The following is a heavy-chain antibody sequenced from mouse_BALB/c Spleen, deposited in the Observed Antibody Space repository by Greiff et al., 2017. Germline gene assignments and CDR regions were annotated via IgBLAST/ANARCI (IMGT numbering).Heavy chain of an antibody. V-gene: IGHV2-9*02. CDR1: GFSLTSYG. J-gene: IGHJ1*01. D-gene: IGHD2-14*01. CDR2: IWAGGST. Sequence: QVQLKESGPGLVAPSQSLSITCTVSGFSLTSYGVHWVRQPPGKGLEWLGVIWAGGSTNYNSALMSRLSISKDNSKSQVFLKMNSLQTDDTAMYYCARARRRYDGYWYFDVWGAGTTVTVSS. CDR3: ARARRRYDGYWYFDV.